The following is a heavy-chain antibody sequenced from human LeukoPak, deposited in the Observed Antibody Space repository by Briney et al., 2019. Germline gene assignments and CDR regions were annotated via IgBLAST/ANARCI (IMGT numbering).Heavy chain of an antibody. D-gene: IGHD3-10*01. CDR1: GGSISSYY. J-gene: IGHJ5*02. CDR2: IFYTGST. Sequence: SSETLSLTCTVSGGSISSYYWSWIRQPPGRGLEWIGDIFYTGSTKYNPSLKSRLTMSVDRSKNQFSLKLTSVTAADTAVYYCARGTRASGLYTWGQGTRVTVSS. CDR3: ARGTRASGLYT. V-gene: IGHV4-59*01.